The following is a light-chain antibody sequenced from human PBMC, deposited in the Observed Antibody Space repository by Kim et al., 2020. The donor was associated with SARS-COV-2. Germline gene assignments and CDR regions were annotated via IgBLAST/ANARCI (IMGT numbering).Light chain of an antibody. CDR3: QSYDSSLSGSV. Sequence: RVSISCTGRSSNIGAGYDVHWYQQLPGTAPKLLIYSNINRPSGVPDRFSGSKSGTSASLAITGLQAEDEADYYCQSYDSSLSGSVFGGGTQLTVL. J-gene: IGLJ2*01. V-gene: IGLV1-40*01. CDR1: SSNIGAGYD. CDR2: SNI.